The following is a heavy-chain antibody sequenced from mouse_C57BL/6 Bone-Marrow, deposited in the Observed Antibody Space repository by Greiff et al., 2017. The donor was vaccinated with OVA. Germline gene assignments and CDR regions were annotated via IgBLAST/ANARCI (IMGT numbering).Heavy chain of an antibody. CDR1: GFNIKDYY. J-gene: IGHJ3*01. Sequence: EVQLQQSGAELVKPGASVKLSCTASGFNIKDYYMHWVKQRTEQGLEWIGRIDPEDGETKYAPKFQGKATITADTSSNTAYLPLRRLPSDAPAVYSCARDYSRTLFSYWRHWTLVTVSA. D-gene: IGHD2-13*01. CDR3: ARDYSRTLFSY. CDR2: IDPEDGET. V-gene: IGHV14-2*01.